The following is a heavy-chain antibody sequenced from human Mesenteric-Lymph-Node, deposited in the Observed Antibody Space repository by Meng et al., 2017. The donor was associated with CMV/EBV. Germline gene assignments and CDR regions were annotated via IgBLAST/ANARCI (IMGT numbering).Heavy chain of an antibody. CDR2: INHSGNT. J-gene: IGHJ4*02. V-gene: IGHV4-34*01. D-gene: IGHD4-23*01. Sequence: QLHLPPGGAGLFNTAETLSHTVAFVGWCFSGSYWSCIRQPPGKGLEWIREINHSGNTNYNPSLKSRVTISVDTSKNQFSLKLSSVTAADTAVYYCARHQRWLKSEGGFNYWGQGTLVTVSS. CDR3: ARHQRWLKSEGGFNY. CDR1: GWCFSGSY.